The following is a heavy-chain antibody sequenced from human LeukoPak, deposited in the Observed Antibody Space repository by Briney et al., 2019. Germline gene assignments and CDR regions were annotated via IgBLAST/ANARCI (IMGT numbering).Heavy chain of an antibody. CDR2: INPNTGGT. CDR1: GYTFTSYG. D-gene: IGHD3-16*01. V-gene: IGHV1-2*06. J-gene: IGHJ4*02. CDR3: ARIGGAHNFDY. Sequence: GASVNVSCKASGYTFTSYGISWVRQAPGQGLEWMGRINPNTGGTNYAQKFQGRVTMTGDTSISTAYMELSRLTSDDTAVYYCARIGGAHNFDYWGQGTLVTVSS.